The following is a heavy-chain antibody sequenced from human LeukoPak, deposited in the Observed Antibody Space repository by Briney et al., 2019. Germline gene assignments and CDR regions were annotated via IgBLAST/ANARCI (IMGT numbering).Heavy chain of an antibody. D-gene: IGHD3-10*01. V-gene: IGHV3-64D*06. CDR3: VKKGSCPSGSFRCPFDY. Sequence: GGSLRLSCSASGLTFSSYNMYWVRQAPGKGLEHVSGISPYGDATYYADSVKGRFTISRDNSKNTLYLQMGSLRAEDTALCYCVKKGSCPSGSFRCPFDYWGQGTLVAVSS. CDR2: ISPYGDAT. J-gene: IGHJ4*02. CDR1: GLTFSSYN.